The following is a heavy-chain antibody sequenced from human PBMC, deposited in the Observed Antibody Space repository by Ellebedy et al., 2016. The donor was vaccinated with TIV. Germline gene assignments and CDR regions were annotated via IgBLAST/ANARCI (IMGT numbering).Heavy chain of an antibody. CDR1: GYTFTSYD. CDR3: ARYSSYYGMDV. Sequence: AASVKVSCKASGYTFTSYDINWVRQATGQGLEWMGWMNPNSGNTGYAQKFQGRVTMTRNSSISTAYMELSSLRSEDKAVYYCARYSSYYGMDVWGQGTTVTVSS. D-gene: IGHD3-22*01. J-gene: IGHJ6*02. CDR2: MNPNSGNT. V-gene: IGHV1-8*01.